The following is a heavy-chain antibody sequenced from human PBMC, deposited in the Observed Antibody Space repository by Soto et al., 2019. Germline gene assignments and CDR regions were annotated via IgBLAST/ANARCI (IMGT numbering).Heavy chain of an antibody. CDR3: ARFPKLGYCSSTSCYVGFDP. V-gene: IGHV1-8*01. CDR2: MNPNSGNT. D-gene: IGHD2-2*01. J-gene: IGHJ5*02. CDR1: GYTFTSYD. Sequence: ASVKVSCKASGYTFTSYDINWVRQATGQWLEWMGWMNPNSGNTGYAQKFQGRVTMTRNTSISTAYMELSSLRSEDTAVYYCARFPKLGYCSSTSCYVGFDPWGQGTLVTVSS.